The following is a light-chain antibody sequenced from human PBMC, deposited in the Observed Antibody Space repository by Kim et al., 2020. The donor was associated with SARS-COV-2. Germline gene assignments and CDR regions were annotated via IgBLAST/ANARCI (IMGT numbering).Light chain of an antibody. CDR1: KLGDKY. J-gene: IGLJ1*01. CDR2: RDN. V-gene: IGLV3-1*01. CDR3: QAWDSSTFYV. Sequence: PGKTVSITCSGDKLGDKYVSWYQQRPGQSPALVIYRDNKRPSGIPERFSGSNSGNTATLTISGTHAMDEADYYCQAWDSSTFYVFGTGTKVTVL.